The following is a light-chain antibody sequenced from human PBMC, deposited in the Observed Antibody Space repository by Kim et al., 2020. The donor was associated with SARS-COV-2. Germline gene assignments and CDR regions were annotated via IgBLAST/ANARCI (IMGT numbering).Light chain of an antibody. Sequence: VSPGQTATITCSGDKLGDKYVCWYQQKPGQSPVVVISQDTQRPSGIPERFSGSNSGRTAALTISGTQTMDEADYYCQAWDTTTVVFGGGTQLTVL. J-gene: IGLJ2*01. CDR2: QDT. CDR3: QAWDTTTVV. CDR1: KLGDKY. V-gene: IGLV3-1*01.